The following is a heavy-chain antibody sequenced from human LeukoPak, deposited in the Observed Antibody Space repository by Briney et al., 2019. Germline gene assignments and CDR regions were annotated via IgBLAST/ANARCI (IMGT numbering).Heavy chain of an antibody. V-gene: IGHV3-21*01. CDR2: ISSSTSYI. Sequence: GGSLRLSCAASGFTFITYTMNWVRQAPGKGLEWVSSISSSTSYIYYADSVKGRSTISRDNAKNSLYLQMNSLRAEDTAVYYCARDYYGDYFLDYWGQGTLVTVSS. CDR1: GFTFITYT. J-gene: IGHJ4*02. D-gene: IGHD4-17*01. CDR3: ARDYYGDYFLDY.